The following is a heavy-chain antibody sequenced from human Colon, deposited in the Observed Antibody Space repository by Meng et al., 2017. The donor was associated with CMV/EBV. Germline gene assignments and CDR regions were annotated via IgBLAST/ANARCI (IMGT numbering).Heavy chain of an antibody. CDR3: AMTNRGLPVAPVGFFDP. J-gene: IGHJ5*02. D-gene: IGHD2-8*02. CDR2: ISGSGGST. CDR1: GFTFSSYA. Sequence: GGSLRLSCAASGFTFSSYAMSWVRQAPGEGLEWVSTISGSGGSTYYGGSVKGRFTVSRDNSKNTLYLQMNTLSADDTAIYYCAMTNRGLPVAPVGFFDPWGQGTLVTVSS. V-gene: IGHV3-23*01.